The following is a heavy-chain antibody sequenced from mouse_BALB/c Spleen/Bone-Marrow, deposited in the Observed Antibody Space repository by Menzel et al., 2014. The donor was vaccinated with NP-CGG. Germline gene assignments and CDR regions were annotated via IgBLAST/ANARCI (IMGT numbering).Heavy chain of an antibody. CDR1: GFTFSSYA. V-gene: IGHV5-9-1*01. D-gene: IGHD2-4*01. CDR2: ISSGGSYT. J-gene: IGHJ2*01. Sequence: EVMLVESGGGLVKPGGSLKLSCAASGFTFSSYAMSWVRQTPEKRLEWVATISSGGSYTYYPDSVKGRFIISRDNAKNTLYLQMSSLRSEDTAMYYCARHGITRLLDYWGQGTTLTVSS. CDR3: ARHGITRLLDY.